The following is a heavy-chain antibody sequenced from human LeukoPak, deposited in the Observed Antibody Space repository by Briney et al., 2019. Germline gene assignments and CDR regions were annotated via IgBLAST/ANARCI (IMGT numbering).Heavy chain of an antibody. V-gene: IGHV1-18*01. J-gene: IGHJ4*02. CDR1: GYTFTSYG. D-gene: IGHD2-15*01. CDR2: ISAYNGNT. Sequence: ASVKVSFKASGYTFTSYGISWVRQAPGQGLEWMGWISAYNGNTNYAQKLQGRVTMTTDTSTSTAYMELRSLRSEDTAVYYCARGPYCSGGSCSALLWGYWGQGTLVTVSS. CDR3: ARGPYCSGGSCSALLWGY.